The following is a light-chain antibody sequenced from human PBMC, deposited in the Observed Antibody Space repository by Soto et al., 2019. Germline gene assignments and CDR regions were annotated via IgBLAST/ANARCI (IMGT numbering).Light chain of an antibody. Sequence: EIVLTQSPGTLSLSPGATATLSCRASQSVSSNYLAWFQQKPGQAPRLLIYDASSRATGIPDRFSGSGSGTDFTLTISRLQPEDFAVYYCQQYASSPLTFGGGTKVELK. CDR2: DAS. CDR1: QSVSSNY. CDR3: QQYASSPLT. J-gene: IGKJ4*01. V-gene: IGKV3-20*01.